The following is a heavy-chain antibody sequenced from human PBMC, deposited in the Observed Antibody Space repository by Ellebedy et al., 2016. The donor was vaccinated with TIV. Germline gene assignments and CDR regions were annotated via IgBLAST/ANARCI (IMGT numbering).Heavy chain of an antibody. V-gene: IGHV3-66*02. Sequence: GESLKISCAASTFTVSYNYMNWVRQAPGKGPEWVSGIYTDDTTYYADSVKGRFTISRDNSKNTLYLQLNSLRAEDTAVYYCAREFDDYFFDYWGQGTLVTVSS. CDR3: AREFDDYFFDY. D-gene: IGHD2-21*02. CDR1: TFTVSYNY. J-gene: IGHJ4*02. CDR2: IYTDDTT.